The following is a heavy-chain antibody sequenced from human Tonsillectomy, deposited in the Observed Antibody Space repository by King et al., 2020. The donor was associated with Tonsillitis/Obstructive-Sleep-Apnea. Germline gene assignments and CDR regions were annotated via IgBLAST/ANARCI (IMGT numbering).Heavy chain of an antibody. J-gene: IGHJ3*02. Sequence: QLVQSGAEVKKPGASVKVSCQASGYTFTSYYMHWVRQAPGQGLEWMGIINPSGGSTSYAQKFQGRVTMTRDTSTSTVYMELSSLRSEDTAVYYCARVGSSGWVYDAFDIWGQGTMVTVSS. V-gene: IGHV1-46*01. D-gene: IGHD6-19*01. CDR1: GYTFTSYY. CDR3: ARVGSSGWVYDAFDI. CDR2: INPSGGST.